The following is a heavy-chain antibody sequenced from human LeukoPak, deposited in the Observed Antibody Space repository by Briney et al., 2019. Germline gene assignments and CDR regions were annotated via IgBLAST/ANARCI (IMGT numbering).Heavy chain of an antibody. CDR2: ISYDGSNK. CDR3: ARDPYGTLPDDY. D-gene: IGHD4-17*01. J-gene: IGHJ4*02. V-gene: IGHV3-30-3*01. CDR1: GFTFSSYA. Sequence: PGGSLRLSCAASGFTFSSYAMHWVRQAPGKELGWVAVISYDGSNKYYADSVKGRFTISRDNSKNTLYLQMNSLRAEDTAVYYCARDPYGTLPDDYWGQGTLVTVSS.